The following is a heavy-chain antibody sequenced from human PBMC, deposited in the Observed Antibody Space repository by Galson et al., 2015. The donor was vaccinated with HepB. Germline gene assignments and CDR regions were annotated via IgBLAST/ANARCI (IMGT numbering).Heavy chain of an antibody. V-gene: IGHV1-69*04. CDR1: GATFNTYA. D-gene: IGHD4-17*01. J-gene: IGHJ4*02. Sequence: SVKVSCKASGATFNTYAINWVRQAPGQGLEWVGRVIPISNVAHFAQRFLGRITITADKSTDASYMELSSLKSEDTALYYCARGAGGYGDRIFRYWGQGTLITV. CDR2: VIPISNVA. CDR3: ARGAGGYGDRIFRY.